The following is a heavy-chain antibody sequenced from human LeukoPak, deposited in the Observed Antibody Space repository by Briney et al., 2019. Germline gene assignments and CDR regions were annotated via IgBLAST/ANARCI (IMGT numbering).Heavy chain of an antibody. CDR1: DFTFATYE. J-gene: IGHJ3*02. Sequence: GGSLRLSCVASDFTFATYEMHWVRQAPGKGLVWLSRINSDGNITTYADSVRGRFTISRDNAKNTLYLQMSSLRVDDTAVYFCARRGLVPAFDIWGQGTVVSVTS. D-gene: IGHD3-10*02. CDR3: ARRGLVPAFDI. V-gene: IGHV3-74*01. CDR2: INSDGNIT.